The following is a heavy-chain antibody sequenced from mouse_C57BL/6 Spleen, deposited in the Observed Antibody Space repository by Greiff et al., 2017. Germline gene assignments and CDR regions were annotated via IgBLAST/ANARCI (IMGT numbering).Heavy chain of an antibody. Sequence: VKLMESGAELVRPGTSVKVSCKASGYAFTNYLLEWVKQRPGQGLEWIGVINPGSGGTNYNEKFKGKATLTADKSSSTAYMQLSSLTSEDSAVYFCARSTTVVARDWFAYWGQGTLVTVSA. CDR1: GYAFTNYL. V-gene: IGHV1-54*01. CDR3: ARSTTVVARDWFAY. D-gene: IGHD1-1*01. J-gene: IGHJ3*01. CDR2: INPGSGGT.